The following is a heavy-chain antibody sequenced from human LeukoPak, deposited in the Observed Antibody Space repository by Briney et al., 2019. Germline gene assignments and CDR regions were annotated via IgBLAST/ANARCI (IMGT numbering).Heavy chain of an antibody. J-gene: IGHJ4*02. V-gene: IGHV4-4*07. D-gene: IGHD3-22*01. CDR1: GGSISSYY. CDR3: ARHYYDSSGYYPWYFDY. Sequence: SETLSLTCTVSGGSISSYYWSWIRQPAGKGLEWIGRIYTSGSTNYNPSLKSRVTMSVDTSKNQLSLKLTSVTAADTAVYYCARHYYDSSGYYPWYFDYWGQGTLVAVSS. CDR2: IYTSGST.